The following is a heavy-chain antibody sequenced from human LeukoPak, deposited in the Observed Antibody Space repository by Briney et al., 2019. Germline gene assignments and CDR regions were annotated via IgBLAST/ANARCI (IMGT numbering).Heavy chain of an antibody. CDR2: ISYDGSNK. V-gene: IGHV3-30*04. Sequence: PGGSLRLSCAASGFTFSSYAMHWVRQAPGKGLERVAVISYDGSNKYYADSVKGRFTISRDNSKNTLYLQMNSLRAEDTAVYYWCREGYFSWGRLLPNYWGQGTLVTVSS. J-gene: IGHJ4*02. D-gene: IGHD2-15*01. CDR1: GFTFSSYA. CDR3: CREGYFSWGRLLPNY.